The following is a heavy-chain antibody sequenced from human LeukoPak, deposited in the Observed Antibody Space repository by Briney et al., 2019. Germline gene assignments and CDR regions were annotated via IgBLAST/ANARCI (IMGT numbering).Heavy chain of an antibody. V-gene: IGHV3-23*01. CDR1: GFIFRNYA. Sequence: GGSLRLSCAASGFIFRNYAMSWVRQAPGKGLEWVSAITGSGGTSWCADSVKGHFTISRDNSKNTLYLQMNSLGADDTAVYYCAKWGDYDGLTGYDSDCWGQGTLVTVSS. D-gene: IGHD3-9*01. CDR2: ITGSGGTS. CDR3: AKWGDYDGLTGYDSDC. J-gene: IGHJ4*02.